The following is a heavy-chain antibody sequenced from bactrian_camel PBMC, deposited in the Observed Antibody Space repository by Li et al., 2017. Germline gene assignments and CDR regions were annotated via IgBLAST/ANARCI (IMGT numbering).Heavy chain of an antibody. V-gene: IGHV3S14*01. CDR1: THSSTNSG. Sequence: VQLVESGGGSVQAGGSLKLSCTASTHSSTNSGVHWLRQAPGKERELVATMDSDGKITYYTDSVKGRFTISKDNVKNTLYLQMNSLKPEDTAIYYCVLDPGASRCNGGSWTALTLGIFRGQGTQVTVS. CDR3: VLDPGASRCNGGSWTALTLGIF. J-gene: IGHJ4*01. CDR2: MDSDGKIT. D-gene: IGHD6*01.